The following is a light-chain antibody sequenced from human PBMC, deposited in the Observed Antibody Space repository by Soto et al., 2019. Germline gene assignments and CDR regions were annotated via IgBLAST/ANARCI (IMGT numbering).Light chain of an antibody. CDR3: SSYTTSNTRQIV. Sequence: QSALTQPASVSGFPGQSITISCTGTSSDVGAYNYVSWYQHHPGKAPKLMIFDVSNRPSGVSNRFSGSKSGNTASLTISGLQPEDEADYYCSSYTTSNTRQIVFGTGTKVTVL. J-gene: IGLJ1*01. CDR1: SSDVGAYNY. CDR2: DVS. V-gene: IGLV2-14*03.